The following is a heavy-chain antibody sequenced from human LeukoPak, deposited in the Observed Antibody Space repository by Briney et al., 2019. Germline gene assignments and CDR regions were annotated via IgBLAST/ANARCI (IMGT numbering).Heavy chain of an antibody. V-gene: IGHV4-34*01. CDR3: ARLRPGIYGMDV. Sequence: PSETLSLTCAVYGGSLSGYYWSWIRQPPGKGLEWIGEINHSGSTNYNPSLKSRVTISVDTSKNQFSLKLSSVTAADTAVYYCARLRPGIYGMDVWGQGTTVTVS. CDR2: INHSGST. J-gene: IGHJ6*02. CDR1: GGSLSGYY.